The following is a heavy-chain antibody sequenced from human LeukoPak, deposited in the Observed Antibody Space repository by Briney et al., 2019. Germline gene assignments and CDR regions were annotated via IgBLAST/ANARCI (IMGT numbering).Heavy chain of an antibody. Sequence: GGSLRLSCAASGFTFGSYGMHWVRQAPGKGLEWVAVIWYDGSNKYYADSVKGRFTISRDNSKNTLYLQMNSLRAEDTAVYFCASGKYRYGDNWFDPWGQGTLVTVSS. V-gene: IGHV3-33*01. CDR1: GFTFGSYG. J-gene: IGHJ5*02. CDR2: IWYDGSNK. D-gene: IGHD5-18*01. CDR3: ASGKYRYGDNWFDP.